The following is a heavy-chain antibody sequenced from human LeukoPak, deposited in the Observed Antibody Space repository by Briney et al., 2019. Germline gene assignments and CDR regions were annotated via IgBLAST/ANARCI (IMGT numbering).Heavy chain of an antibody. J-gene: IGHJ4*02. Sequence: GESLRLSCAASGFTFSSYSMNWVRQAPGKGLQWVSSISSSSSYIYYADSVKGRFTISRDNAKNSLYLQMISLRAEDTAVYYCARDNKDYDYVWGSYRATTKNDYWGQGTLVTVSS. CDR1: GFTFSSYS. D-gene: IGHD3-16*02. CDR2: ISSSSSYI. CDR3: ARDNKDYDYVWGSYRATTKNDY. V-gene: IGHV3-21*01.